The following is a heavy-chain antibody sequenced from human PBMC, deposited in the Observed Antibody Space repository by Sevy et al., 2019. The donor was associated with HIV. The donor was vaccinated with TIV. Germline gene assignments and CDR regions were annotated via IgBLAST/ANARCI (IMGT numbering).Heavy chain of an antibody. J-gene: IGHJ4*02. Sequence: GGSLRLSCVASGFTFPIYSVLWVRQAPGKGLEWLTLISYDGNYKYYADSVKGRFTISRDNSNNILYLQMNSLRVEYTALYFCARVAVEYCTNDCYHRFDHWGLGTLVTVSS. CDR1: GFTFPIYS. V-gene: IGHV3-30*04. D-gene: IGHD2-8*01. CDR2: ISYDGNYK. CDR3: ARVAVEYCTNDCYHRFDH.